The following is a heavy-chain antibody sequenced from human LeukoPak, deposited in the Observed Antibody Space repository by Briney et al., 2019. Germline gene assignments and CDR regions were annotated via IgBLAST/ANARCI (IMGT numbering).Heavy chain of an antibody. CDR3: ATVSYGPTLPFDY. J-gene: IGHJ4*02. Sequence: KRGESLKISCKGSGYSFTSYWIGWVRQMPGKGLEWMGIIYPGDSDTRYSPSFQGQVTISADKSISTAYLQWSSLKASDTAMYYCATVSYGPTLPFDYWGQGTLVTVSS. CDR2: IYPGDSDT. V-gene: IGHV5-51*01. D-gene: IGHD5-18*01. CDR1: GYSFTSYW.